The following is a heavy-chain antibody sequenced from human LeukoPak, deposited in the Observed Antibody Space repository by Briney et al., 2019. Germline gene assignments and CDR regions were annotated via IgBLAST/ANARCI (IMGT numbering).Heavy chain of an antibody. CDR3: ARHEAGYSSGWPY. V-gene: IGHV4-39*01. D-gene: IGHD6-19*01. Sequence: SETLSLTCTGSGGSISSNSYYWGWIRQPPGKGLEWIGSIYYSGSTYYNPSLKSRVTISVDTSKNQFSLKLSSVTAADTAVYYCARHEAGYSSGWPYWGQGTLVTVSS. CDR2: IYYSGST. CDR1: GGSISSNSYY. J-gene: IGHJ4*02.